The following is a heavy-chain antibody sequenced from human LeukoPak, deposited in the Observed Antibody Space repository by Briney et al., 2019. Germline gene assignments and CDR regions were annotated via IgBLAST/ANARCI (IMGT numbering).Heavy chain of an antibody. CDR1: GFTFNTYA. V-gene: IGHV3-23*01. Sequence: PGGSLRLSCAASGFTFNTYAMSWVRQAPGKGLEWVSTISGSGSNTYYAESVKGRFTISRDNSKNTLYLQMNSLRAEDTAVYYCAKEIPRVDILVFENWGQGTLVTVSS. CDR2: ISGSGSNT. J-gene: IGHJ4*02. CDR3: AKEIPRVDILVFEN. D-gene: IGHD3-3*01.